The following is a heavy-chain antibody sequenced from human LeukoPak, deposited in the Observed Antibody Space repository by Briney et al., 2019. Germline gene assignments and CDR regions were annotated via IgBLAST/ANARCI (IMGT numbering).Heavy chain of an antibody. D-gene: IGHD2-2*01. CDR1: GGSFSGYY. J-gene: IGHJ5*02. CDR2: INHSGSN. V-gene: IGHV4-34*01. CDR3: ARGDCSSTSCYCIWFDP. Sequence: SETLSLTCAVYGGSFSGYYWSWIRQPPGKGLEWIGEINHSGSNNYNPSLKSRVTISVDTSKNQFSLKLSSVTAADTAVYYCARGDCSSTSCYCIWFDPWGQGTLVTVSS.